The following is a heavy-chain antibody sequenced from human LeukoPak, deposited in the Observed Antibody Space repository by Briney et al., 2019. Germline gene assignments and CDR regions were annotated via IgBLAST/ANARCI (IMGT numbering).Heavy chain of an antibody. CDR2: ISGSGGST. CDR3: AKATTSLAAADPFDY. J-gene: IGHJ4*02. V-gene: IGHV3-23*01. D-gene: IGHD6-13*01. CDR1: GFTFSSYA. Sequence: GGSLRLSCAASGFTFSSYAMNWVRQAPGKGLEWVSAISGSGGSTYYADSVKGRFTISRDNSKNTLYLQMNSLRAEDTAVYYCAKATTSLAAADPFDYWGQGTLVTVSS.